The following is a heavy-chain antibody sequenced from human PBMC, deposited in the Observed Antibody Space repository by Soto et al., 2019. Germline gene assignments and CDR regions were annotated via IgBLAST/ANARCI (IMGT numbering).Heavy chain of an antibody. D-gene: IGHD2-15*01. CDR2: IYYSGST. Sequence: PSETLSLTCTVSGGSISSSSYYWGWIRQPPGKGLEWIGSIYYSGSTYYNPSLKSRVTISVDTSKNQFSLKLSSVTAADTAVYYCARHGTPCPVAPVCWFDPWGQGTLVTVSS. V-gene: IGHV4-39*01. CDR1: GGSISSSSYY. CDR3: ARHGTPCPVAPVCWFDP. J-gene: IGHJ5*02.